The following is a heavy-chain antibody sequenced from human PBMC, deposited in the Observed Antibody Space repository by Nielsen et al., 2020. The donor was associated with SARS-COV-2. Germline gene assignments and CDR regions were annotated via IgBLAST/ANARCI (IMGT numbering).Heavy chain of an antibody. V-gene: IGHV3-7*01. Sequence: GGSLRLSCAASGFTFSSNWMSWVRQAPGKGLEWVANIKQDGSEKYYVDSVKGRFTISRDNAKNSLYLQMNSLRAEDTAVYYCATPRGCSYGPFDYWGQGTLVTVSS. J-gene: IGHJ4*02. CDR1: GFTFSSNW. D-gene: IGHD5-18*01. CDR3: ATPRGCSYGPFDY. CDR2: IKQDGSEK.